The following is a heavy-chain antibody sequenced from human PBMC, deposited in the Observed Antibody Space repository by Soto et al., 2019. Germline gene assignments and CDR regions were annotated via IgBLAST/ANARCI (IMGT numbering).Heavy chain of an antibody. D-gene: IGHD2-2*01. V-gene: IGHV3-33*01. CDR2: IWYDGSNK. Sequence: GGSLRLSCAASGFTFSSYGMHWVRQAPGKGLEWVAVIWYDGSNKYYADSVKGRFTISRDNSKNTLYLQMNSLRAEDTAVYYCAREGGYCSSTSCPGYYFDYWGQGTLVTVSS. J-gene: IGHJ4*02. CDR3: AREGGYCSSTSCPGYYFDY. CDR1: GFTFSSYG.